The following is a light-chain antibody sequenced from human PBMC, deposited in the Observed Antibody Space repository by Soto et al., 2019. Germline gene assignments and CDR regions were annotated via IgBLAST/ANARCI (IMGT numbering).Light chain of an antibody. CDR2: DAS. CDR3: QQYDNLPYT. CDR1: QDISNS. Sequence: DIQMTQSPSSLSASVGDRVTITCQASQDISNSLNWYQQKPGKAPKLLIYDASNLETGVPSRFSGSGSGTDFTFTISSLQPEDIAAYYCQQYDNLPYTLGQGTKLEIK. J-gene: IGKJ2*01. V-gene: IGKV1-33*01.